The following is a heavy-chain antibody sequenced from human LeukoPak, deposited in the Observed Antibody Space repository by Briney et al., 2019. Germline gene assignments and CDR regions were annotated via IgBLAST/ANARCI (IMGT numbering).Heavy chain of an antibody. J-gene: IGHJ4*02. Sequence: SQTLSLTCTVSGVSISSGDYYWSWIRQPAGKGLEWIVRIYTSGSTNYNPSLKSRVTMSVDTSKNQFSLKLSSVTAADTAVYYCARDYTIFGVVVAPFDYWGQGTLVTVSS. CDR1: GVSISSGDYY. CDR3: ARDYTIFGVVVAPFDY. V-gene: IGHV4-61*02. CDR2: IYTSGST. D-gene: IGHD3-3*01.